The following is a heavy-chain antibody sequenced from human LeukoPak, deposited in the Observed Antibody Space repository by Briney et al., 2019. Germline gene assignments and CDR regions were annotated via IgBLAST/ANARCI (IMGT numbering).Heavy chain of an antibody. D-gene: IGHD1-26*01. CDR2: IKQDGSQK. CDR3: AREGESGLYYFDY. Sequence: PGGSLRLSCAASGFTFSNYWMSWVRQAPGEGLEWVANIKQDGSQKYYVDSVKGRFTISRDNAKNSLYLQMNSLRAEDTAVYYCAREGESGLYYFDYWGQGTLVTVSS. V-gene: IGHV3-7*01. J-gene: IGHJ4*02. CDR1: GFTFSNYW.